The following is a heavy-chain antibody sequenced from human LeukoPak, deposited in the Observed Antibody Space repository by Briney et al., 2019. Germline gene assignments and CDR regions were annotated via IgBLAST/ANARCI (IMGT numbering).Heavy chain of an antibody. V-gene: IGHV1-3*01. J-gene: IGHJ4*02. Sequence: ASVKVSCKASGYTFTSYAMHWVRQASGQRLEWMGWINAGNGNTKYSQKFQGRVTITRDTSASTAYMELSSLRSEDTAVYYCARDSGVRQLVPQDFDYWGQGTLVTVSS. D-gene: IGHD6-13*01. CDR2: INAGNGNT. CDR1: GYTFTSYA. CDR3: ARDSGVRQLVPQDFDY.